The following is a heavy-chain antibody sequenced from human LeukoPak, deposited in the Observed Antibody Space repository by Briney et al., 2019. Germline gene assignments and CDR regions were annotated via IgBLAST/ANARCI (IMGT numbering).Heavy chain of an antibody. V-gene: IGHV6-1*01. CDR2: TYYRSKWYN. Sequence: SQTLSLTCAISGDSVSSNSAAWNWIRQSPSRGLERLGRTYYRSKWYNDYAVSVKSRITINPDTSKNQFSLQLNSVTPEDTAVYYCARGRYSSSWYEAHFDYWGQGTLVTVSS. D-gene: IGHD6-13*01. CDR3: ARGRYSSSWYEAHFDY. CDR1: GDSVSSNSAA. J-gene: IGHJ4*02.